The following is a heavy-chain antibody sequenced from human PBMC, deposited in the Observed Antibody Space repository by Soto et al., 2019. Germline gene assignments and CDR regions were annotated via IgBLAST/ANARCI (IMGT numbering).Heavy chain of an antibody. J-gene: IGHJ3*02. CDR1: GFTFSTYG. V-gene: IGHV3-30*18. CDR3: AKESYYDSSDYNAFDI. Sequence: GGSLRLSCAASGFTFSTYGMHWVRQAPGKGLEWVAVISYEGKDKYYAVSVNGRCTISRDSPKNMLYLQMNSLRAEDTAMYDGAKESYYDSSDYNAFDICGQGTMGTVSS. CDR2: ISYEGKDK. D-gene: IGHD3-22*01.